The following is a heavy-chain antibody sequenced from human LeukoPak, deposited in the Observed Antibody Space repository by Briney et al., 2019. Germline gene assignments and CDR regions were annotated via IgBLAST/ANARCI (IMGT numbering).Heavy chain of an antibody. CDR3: ARSDTYCSGGSCPPNTFDALDI. J-gene: IGHJ3*02. CDR2: IYYSGST. Sequence: SETLSLTCTVSGGSISSYYWSWILQPPGKGLEWIGYIYYSGSTNYNPSLKSRVTISVDTSKNQFSLKLSSVTAADTAVYYCARSDTYCSGGSCPPNTFDALDIWGQGTMVTVSS. CDR1: GGSISSYY. V-gene: IGHV4-59*01. D-gene: IGHD2-15*01.